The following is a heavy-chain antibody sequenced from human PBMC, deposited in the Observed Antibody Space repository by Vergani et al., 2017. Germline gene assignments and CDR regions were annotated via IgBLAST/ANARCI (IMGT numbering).Heavy chain of an antibody. CDR2: IFYTGTS. CDR1: GTSISGSSDY. Sequence: QLQLQESGPGLLKPSETLSLTCSVSGTSISGSSDYWGWIRQPPGKGLEWIGSIFYTGTSYYNPSLESRATNSVDTSKNQFSLKLKSVTAADTAVYYCARQSAMIISQGHFDYWGQGVLVTVSS. J-gene: IGHJ4*02. V-gene: IGHV4-39*01. CDR3: ARQSAMIISQGHFDY. D-gene: IGHD5-18*01.